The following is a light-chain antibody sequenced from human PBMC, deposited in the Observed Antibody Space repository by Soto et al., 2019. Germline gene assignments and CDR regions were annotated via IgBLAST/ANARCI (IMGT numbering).Light chain of an antibody. CDR2: DVS. CDR1: SSDVGGYNY. V-gene: IGLV2-11*01. Sequence: QSALTQPRSVSGSHGQSVTISCTGTSSDVGGYNYVSWYQQHPGKAPKLMIYDVSERPSGVPDRFSGSKSGNTASLTISGLQAEDVADYYCCSYAGSFYVFGTGTKLTVL. J-gene: IGLJ1*01. CDR3: CSYAGSFYV.